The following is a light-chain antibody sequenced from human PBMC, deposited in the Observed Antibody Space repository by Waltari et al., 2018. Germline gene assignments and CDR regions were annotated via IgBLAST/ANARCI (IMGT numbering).Light chain of an antibody. Sequence: EVVMTQSPVSLSVTLGQAAPISCNSSQSLVPVDGNTYLNWFHQRPGQSPRRLIYWVFNRDSGVPDRFSGSGSGTDFTLRISRVEAEDVGVYYCMQGTRWPYTFGQRTQLDIK. CDR1: QSLVPVDGNTY. V-gene: IGKV2-30*02. CDR2: WVF. CDR3: MQGTRWPYT. J-gene: IGKJ2*01.